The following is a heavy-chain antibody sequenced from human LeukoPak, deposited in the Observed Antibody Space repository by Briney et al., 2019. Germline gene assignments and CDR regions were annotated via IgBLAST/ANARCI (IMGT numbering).Heavy chain of an antibody. J-gene: IGHJ4*02. CDR1: GFTFSNAW. D-gene: IGHD6-13*01. CDR2: IKSKTHGGTT. V-gene: IGHV3-15*01. Sequence: GGSLRLSCAASGFTFSNAWMSWVRQAPGKGLEWVGRIKSKTHGGTTDYAAPVKGRFTISRDDSKNTLYLQMNSLKTEDTAVYYCTTIAAAGQYDYWGQGTLVTVSS. CDR3: TTIAAAGQYDY.